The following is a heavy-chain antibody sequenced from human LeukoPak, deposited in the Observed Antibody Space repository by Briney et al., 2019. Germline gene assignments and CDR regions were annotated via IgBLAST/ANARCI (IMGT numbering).Heavy chain of an antibody. CDR3: ANYCGSDSSPPT. D-gene: IGHD2-21*01. Sequence: GGSLRLSCAASGFTFSNYGMHWVRQAPGKGREWVAVISYDGRNKYYTDPVKGRFTISRDNSKNTVYLQMNSLRPEDTAMYYCANYCGSDSSPPTWGQGTLVTVSS. J-gene: IGHJ4*02. CDR2: ISYDGRNK. V-gene: IGHV3-30*18. CDR1: GFTFSNYG.